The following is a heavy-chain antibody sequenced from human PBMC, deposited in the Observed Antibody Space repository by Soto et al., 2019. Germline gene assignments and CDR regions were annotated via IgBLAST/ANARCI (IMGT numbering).Heavy chain of an antibody. CDR1: GFTFSSYS. V-gene: IGHV3-48*01. D-gene: IGHD3-10*01. Sequence: GGSLRLSCAASGFTFSSYSMNWVRQAPGKGLEWVSYISSSSSTIYYADSVKGRFTISRDNAKNSLYLQMNSLRAEDTAVYYCARSGPPAGYRGQGTLVTVSS. CDR2: ISSSSSTI. J-gene: IGHJ4*02. CDR3: ARSGPPAGY.